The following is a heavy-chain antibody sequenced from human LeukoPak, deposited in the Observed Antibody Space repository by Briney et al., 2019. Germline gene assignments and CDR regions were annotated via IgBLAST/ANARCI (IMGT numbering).Heavy chain of an antibody. J-gene: IGHJ4*02. CDR2: INPSGGST. D-gene: IGHD3-22*01. Sequence: ASVKVSCKASGYTFTSYYMHWVRQAPGQGLEWMGIINPSGGSTSYAQKFQGRVTMTRDTSTSTVYMELSSLRSEDTAVYYCASYYYDSSGYYSYFDYWGQGTLVTVSS. CDR1: GYTFTSYY. CDR3: ASYYYDSSGYYSYFDY. V-gene: IGHV1-46*01.